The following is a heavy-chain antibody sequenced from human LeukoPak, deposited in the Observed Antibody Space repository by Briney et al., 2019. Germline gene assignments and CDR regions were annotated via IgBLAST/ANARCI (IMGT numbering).Heavy chain of an antibody. D-gene: IGHD2-15*01. CDR3: ARAYCGGGSCYHSRGWFDP. V-gene: IGHV4-39*07. CDR1: GGSISSSSYY. CDR2: LYYGGNT. J-gene: IGHJ5*02. Sequence: SETLSLTCTVSGGSISSSSYYWGWIRQPPGKGLEWIGNLYYGGNTYYNPSLKSRVTISVDTSKNQFSLKVSSVTAADTAVYYCARAYCGGGSCYHSRGWFDPWGQGTLVTVSS.